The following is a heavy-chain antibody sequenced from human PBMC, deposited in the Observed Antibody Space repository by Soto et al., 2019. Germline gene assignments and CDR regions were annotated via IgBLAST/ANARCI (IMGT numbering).Heavy chain of an antibody. CDR2: IIPVFRTS. D-gene: IGHD3-16*01. Sequence: QVQLVQSGAELKKPGSSVKVSCSASGVTFSSYAFTWVRQAPGQGLGWMGNIIPVFRTSNYAQGFQGRLTISADESTNTIYMELGSLRSEDTAVYFCAKDGSWDGGGGESWGQGTLVIVSS. CDR3: AKDGSWDGGGGES. V-gene: IGHV1-69*18. J-gene: IGHJ4*02. CDR1: GVTFSSYA.